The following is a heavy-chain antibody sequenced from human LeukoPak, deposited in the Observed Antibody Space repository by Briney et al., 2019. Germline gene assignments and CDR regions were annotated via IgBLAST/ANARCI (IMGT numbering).Heavy chain of an antibody. D-gene: IGHD2-15*01. Sequence: GGSLRLSCAASGFTFSSYAMQWVRQAPGRGLEWVAVISYDGSNKYYADSVKGRFTISRDNSKNTLYLQMNSLRAEDTAVYYCARARANIVDSDYWGQGTLVTVSS. V-gene: IGHV3-30-3*01. CDR2: ISYDGSNK. J-gene: IGHJ4*02. CDR3: ARARANIVDSDY. CDR1: GFTFSSYA.